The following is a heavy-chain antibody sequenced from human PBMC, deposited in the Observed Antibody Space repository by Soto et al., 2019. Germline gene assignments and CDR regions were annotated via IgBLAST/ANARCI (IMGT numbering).Heavy chain of an antibody. Sequence: ASVNVSCKASGYTFTSYGISWVRPAPGQWLEWMGWISAYNGKTNYAQKLQGRVTMTTDTSTSTAYMELRSLRAADTAVYYWARDSSSWFYYYYGRDVWGQGTTVTVSS. CDR3: ARDSSSWFYYYYGRDV. V-gene: IGHV1-18*04. CDR2: ISAYNGKT. J-gene: IGHJ6*02. D-gene: IGHD6-13*01. CDR1: GYTFTSYG.